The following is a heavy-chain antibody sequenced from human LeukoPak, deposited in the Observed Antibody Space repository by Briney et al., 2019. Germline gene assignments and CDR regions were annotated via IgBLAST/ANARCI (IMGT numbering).Heavy chain of an antibody. CDR3: AREDWNYDGYFDY. Sequence: GRSLRLSCAAPGFTFSSYAMHWVRQAPGKGLEWVAVISYDGSNKYYADSVKGRFTISRDNSKNTLYLQMNSLRAEDTAVYYCAREDWNYDGYFDYWGQGTLVTVSS. CDR1: GFTFSSYA. CDR2: ISYDGSNK. V-gene: IGHV3-30-3*01. J-gene: IGHJ4*02. D-gene: IGHD1-7*01.